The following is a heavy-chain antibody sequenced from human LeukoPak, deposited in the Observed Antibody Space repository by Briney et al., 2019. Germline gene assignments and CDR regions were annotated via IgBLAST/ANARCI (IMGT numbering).Heavy chain of an antibody. V-gene: IGHV3-20*04. D-gene: IGHD3-10*01. J-gene: IGHJ6*02. CDR1: GFTFDDYG. Sequence: PGGSLRLSCAASGFTFDDYGMSWVRQAPGKGLEWVSGINWHGGSTGYADSVKGRFTISRDNSKNTLYLQMNSLRAEDTAVYYCASFEYGSGSYYQRPQFYGMDVWGQGTTVTVSS. CDR3: ASFEYGSGSYYQRPQFYGMDV. CDR2: INWHGGST.